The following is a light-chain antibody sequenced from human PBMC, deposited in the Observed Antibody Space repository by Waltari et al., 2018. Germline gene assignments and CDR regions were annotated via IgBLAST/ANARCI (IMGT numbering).Light chain of an antibody. V-gene: IGLV2-11*01. J-gene: IGLJ3*02. CDR3: CSYAGSPSWV. CDR1: SNAVGGSTY. Sequence: QSALTQPRSVSGSPGQSVTISCTGTSNAVGGSTYVSWYHQHPGKAPKLMIYDVSQRPSGVPDRFSGSKSGNTASLTISGLQAEDEADYYCCSYAGSPSWVFGAGTKLTVL. CDR2: DVS.